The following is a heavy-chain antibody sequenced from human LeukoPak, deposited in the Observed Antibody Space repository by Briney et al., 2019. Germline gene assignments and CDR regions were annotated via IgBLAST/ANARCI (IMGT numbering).Heavy chain of an antibody. D-gene: IGHD6-13*01. CDR2: ISDSGGKT. Sequence: GGSLRLSCAASGFTFTNYAMSWVRQTPGKGLQWVSVISDSGGKTYYADSVKGQFTISRDNSRNTLYLQMRSLRAEATAVYYCAKEVASRGGGYPVDYWGQGTLVTVSS. J-gene: IGHJ4*02. CDR3: AKEVASRGGGYPVDY. V-gene: IGHV3-23*01. CDR1: GFTFTNYA.